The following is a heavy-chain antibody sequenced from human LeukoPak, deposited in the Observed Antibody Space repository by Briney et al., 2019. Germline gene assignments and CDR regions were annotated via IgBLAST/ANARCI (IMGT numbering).Heavy chain of an antibody. CDR2: ISSDGNSI. D-gene: IGHD3-10*01. V-gene: IGHV3-74*01. J-gene: IGHJ4*02. CDR1: GFAFSDYA. Sequence: PGGSLRLSCAASGFAFSDYAMGWVRQVPGKGLVWVARISSDGNSISYADSAKGRFSISRDNSKNTIYLQMNSLRAEDTAVYYCASALSATYYWALHYWGQGTLVTVSS. CDR3: ASALSATYYWALHY.